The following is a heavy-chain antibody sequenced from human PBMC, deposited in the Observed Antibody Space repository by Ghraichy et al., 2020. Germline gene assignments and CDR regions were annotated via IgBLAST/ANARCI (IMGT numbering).Heavy chain of an antibody. D-gene: IGHD3-10*01. J-gene: IGHJ6*03. CDR3: ARHFRGHYYYYMDV. CDR1: GGSISSSSYY. V-gene: IGHV4-39*01. CDR2: IYYSGST. Sequence: SETMSLTCTVSGGSISSSSYYWGWIRQPPGKGLEWIGSIYYSGSTYYNPSLKSRVTISVDTSKNQFSLKLSSVTAADTAVYYCARHFRGHYYYYMDVWGKGTTVTVSS.